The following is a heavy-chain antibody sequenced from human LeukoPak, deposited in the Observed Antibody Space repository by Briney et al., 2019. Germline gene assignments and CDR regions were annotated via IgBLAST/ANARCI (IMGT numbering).Heavy chain of an antibody. CDR3: ARAPSEIGGYYPEYFRH. D-gene: IGHD3-3*01. J-gene: IGHJ1*01. CDR2: TKSDGST. Sequence: GGSLRLSCAASGFTFSTYWMHWLRQAPGKGLVWVSRTKSDGSTNYADSVKGRFTISRDNAKNTLSLQMNSLRPEDTGVYYCARAPSEIGGYYPEYFRHWGQGTLVTVSS. CDR1: GFTFSTYW. V-gene: IGHV3-74*01.